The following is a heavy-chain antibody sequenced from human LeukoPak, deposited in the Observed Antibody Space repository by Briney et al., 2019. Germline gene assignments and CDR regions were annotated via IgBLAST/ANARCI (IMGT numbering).Heavy chain of an antibody. CDR2: TSYDGSNK. J-gene: IGHJ3*02. D-gene: IGHD6-19*01. CDR3: AKGVVAVAGKANAFDI. Sequence: GGSLRLSCAASGFTFSSYGMHWVRQAPGKGLEWVAVTSYDGSNKYYADSVKGRFTISRDNSKNTLYLQMNSLRAEDTAVYYCAKGVVAVAGKANAFDIWGQGTMVTVSS. V-gene: IGHV3-30*18. CDR1: GFTFSSYG.